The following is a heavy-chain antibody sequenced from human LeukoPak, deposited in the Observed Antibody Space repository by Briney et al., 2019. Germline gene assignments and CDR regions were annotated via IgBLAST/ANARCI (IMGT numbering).Heavy chain of an antibody. D-gene: IGHD6-13*01. J-gene: IGHJ4*02. CDR2: IKSKPDGETT. CDR1: GFTFSHAW. CDR3: AAAAAGSFYYFDY. V-gene: IGHV3-15*07. Sequence: PGGSLRLSCAASGFTFSHAWMNWVRQAPGKGLEWVGRIKSKPDGETTGYAAPVKGRFTISRDDSKRTLYLQMNSLKTENTAVYYCAAAAAGSFYYFDYWGRGTPVTVSS.